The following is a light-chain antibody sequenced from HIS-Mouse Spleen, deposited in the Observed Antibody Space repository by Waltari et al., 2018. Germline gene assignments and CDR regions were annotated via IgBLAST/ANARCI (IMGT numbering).Light chain of an antibody. J-gene: IGLJ2*01. CDR2: EDS. Sequence: SYELTQPPSVSVSPGPTARITCSGDALPKNYDYWYQQKSGQAPVLVIYEDSKRPSGIPERFSGSSSGTMATLTISGAQVEDEADYYCYSTDSSGNHRVFGGGTKLTVL. CDR3: YSTDSSGNHRV. CDR1: ALPKNY. V-gene: IGLV3-10*01.